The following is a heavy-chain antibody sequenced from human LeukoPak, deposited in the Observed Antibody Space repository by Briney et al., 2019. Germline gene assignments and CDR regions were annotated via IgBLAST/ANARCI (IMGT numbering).Heavy chain of an antibody. D-gene: IGHD4-17*01. CDR1: GYTFTGYY. Sequence: ASVEVSCMASGYTFTGYYIHWVRQDPGQGLEWMGWINPNSGGTTYAQKFRGRVTMTRDTSINTAYMELTRLTSDDTALYYCARADYGNNWFDPWGQGTLVTVSS. J-gene: IGHJ5*02. CDR3: ARADYGNNWFDP. V-gene: IGHV1-2*02. CDR2: INPNSGGT.